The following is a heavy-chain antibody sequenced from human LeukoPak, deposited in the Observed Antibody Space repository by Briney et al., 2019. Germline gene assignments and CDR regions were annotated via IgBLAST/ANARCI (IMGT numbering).Heavy chain of an antibody. V-gene: IGHV1-2*02. CDR3: ARDRIAAAGFSHYYYMDV. J-gene: IGHJ6*03. Sequence: ASVKVSCKASGYTSTGYYMHWVRQAPGQGLEWMGWINPNSGGTNYAQKFQGRVTMTRDTSISTAYMELSRLRSDDTAVYYCARDRIAAAGFSHYYYMDVWGKGTTVTVSS. CDR1: GYTSTGYY. CDR2: INPNSGGT. D-gene: IGHD6-13*01.